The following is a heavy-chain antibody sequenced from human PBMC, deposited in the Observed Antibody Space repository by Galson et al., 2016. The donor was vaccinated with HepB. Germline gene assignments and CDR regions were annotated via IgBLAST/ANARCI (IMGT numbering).Heavy chain of an antibody. J-gene: IGHJ4*02. V-gene: IGHV3-48*02. CDR3: ARESGFDWFVDY. Sequence: SLRLSCAASGFTFSSHSMNWVRQAPGKGLEWVSYISSSSRTIYYADSVKGRFTISRDNAKNPLYLQMNSLRDEDTAMYYCARESGFDWFVDYWGQGTLVTVSS. CDR2: ISSSSRTI. CDR1: GFTFSSHS. D-gene: IGHD3-9*01.